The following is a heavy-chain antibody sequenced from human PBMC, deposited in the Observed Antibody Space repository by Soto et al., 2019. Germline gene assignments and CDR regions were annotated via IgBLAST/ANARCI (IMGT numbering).Heavy chain of an antibody. CDR3: AKDLQEDIVVVPAALLQH. CDR2: ISYDGSNK. D-gene: IGHD2-2*01. Sequence: GGSLRLSCAASGFTFSSYGMHWVRQAPGKGLEWVAVISYDGSNKYYADSVKGRFTISRDNSKNTLYLQMNSLRAEDTAVYYCAKDLQEDIVVVPAALLQHWGQGTLVTVSS. CDR1: GFTFSSYG. V-gene: IGHV3-30*18. J-gene: IGHJ1*01.